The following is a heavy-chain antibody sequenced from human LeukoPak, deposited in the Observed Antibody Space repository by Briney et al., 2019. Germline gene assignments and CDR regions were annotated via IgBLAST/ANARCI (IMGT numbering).Heavy chain of an antibody. Sequence: PGGSLRLSCAASGFTFSNYGMHWVRQAPGKGLEWVAFMRYDGTSTYYADSVKGRFTISRDNSENTLFLQMNSLRAEDTAVYYCAKVGGTMVRGTPTPRLPFDPWGQGTPVTVSS. CDR2: MRYDGTST. D-gene: IGHD3-10*01. J-gene: IGHJ5*02. CDR3: AKVGGTMVRGTPTPRLPFDP. CDR1: GFTFSNYG. V-gene: IGHV3-30*02.